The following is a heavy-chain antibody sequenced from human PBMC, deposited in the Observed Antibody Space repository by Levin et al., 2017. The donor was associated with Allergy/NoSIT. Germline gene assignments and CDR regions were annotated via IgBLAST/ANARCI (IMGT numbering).Heavy chain of an antibody. V-gene: IGHV1-69*13. CDR1: GGTFSSYA. CDR3: ARDPTNYYYDSGTDYKARAFDN. CDR2: IIPIFGTA. D-gene: IGHD3-10*01. Sequence: GASVKVSCKASGGTFSSYAISWVRQAPGQGLEWMGGIIPIFGTANYAQKFQGRVTITADESTSTAYMEVSSLRSEDTAVYYCARDPTNYYYDSGTDYKARAFDNWGQGTLVTVSS. J-gene: IGHJ3*02.